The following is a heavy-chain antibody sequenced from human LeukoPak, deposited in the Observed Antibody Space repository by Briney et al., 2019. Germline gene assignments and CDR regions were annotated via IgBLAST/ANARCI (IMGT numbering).Heavy chain of an antibody. CDR2: IYSDGDT. Sequence: PGGSLRLSCAASGFTISFNYMTWVRQAPGKGLEWVSVIYSDGDTDYADSVKGRFIISRDNSKNTLYLQMNSLRAEDTAVYYCARDVRATVYWGQGTLVTVSS. D-gene: IGHD1-26*01. V-gene: IGHV3-66*01. J-gene: IGHJ4*02. CDR1: GFTISFNY. CDR3: ARDVRATVY.